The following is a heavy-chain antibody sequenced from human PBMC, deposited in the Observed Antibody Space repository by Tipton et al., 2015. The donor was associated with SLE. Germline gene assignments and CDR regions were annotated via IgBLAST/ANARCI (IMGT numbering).Heavy chain of an antibody. V-gene: IGHV4-39*07. Sequence: TLSLTCTVSGASISSGSFYWSWIRQPPGKGLEWVGTVYYTGNTFYNPSLKSRVTILVDTSKNQFSLKLSSVTAADTAVYCCARDEYRYDTTGYHLLGHFDYWGQGTLVTVSS. CDR1: GASISSGSFY. J-gene: IGHJ4*02. D-gene: IGHD3-22*01. CDR3: ARDEYRYDTTGYHLLGHFDY. CDR2: VYYTGNT.